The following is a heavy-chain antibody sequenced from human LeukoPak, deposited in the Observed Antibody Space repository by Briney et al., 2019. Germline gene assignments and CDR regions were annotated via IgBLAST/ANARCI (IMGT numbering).Heavy chain of an antibody. CDR2: IDHSGST. Sequence: SETLSLTYTVSNYSISSGYYWGWIRQPPGKWLEWIGSIDHSGSTYYNPSLKSRVTISVDTSKNQFSLKLTSVTAADTAVYYCARDKQQLVSYYYYYYMDVWGKGTTVTISS. CDR3: ARDKQQLVSYYYYYYMDV. J-gene: IGHJ6*03. V-gene: IGHV4-38-2*02. D-gene: IGHD6-13*01. CDR1: NYSISSGYY.